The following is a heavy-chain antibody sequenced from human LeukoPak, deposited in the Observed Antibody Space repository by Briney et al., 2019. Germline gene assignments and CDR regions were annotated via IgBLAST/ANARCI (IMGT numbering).Heavy chain of an antibody. J-gene: IGHJ4*02. Sequence: PSETLSLTCTVSGGSVSSGSYYWSWIRQPPGKGLEWIGYIYYSGSTYYNPSLKSRVTISVDTSKNQFSLKLSSVTAADTAVYYCARTNYDYVWGSYRIDYWGQGTLVTVSS. CDR2: IYYSGST. CDR1: GGSVSSGSYY. V-gene: IGHV4-31*03. CDR3: ARTNYDYVWGSYRIDY. D-gene: IGHD3-16*02.